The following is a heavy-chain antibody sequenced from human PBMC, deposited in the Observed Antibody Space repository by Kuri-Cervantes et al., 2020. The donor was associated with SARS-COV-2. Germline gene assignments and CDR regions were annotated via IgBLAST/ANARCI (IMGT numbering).Heavy chain of an antibody. V-gene: IGHV4-38-2*02. CDR2: IYYSGST. CDR1: GYSISSGYY. Sequence: SETLSLTCAVSGYSISSGYYWGWIRQPPGKGLEWIGSIYYSGSTYYNPSLKSRVTISVDTSKNQFSLKLSSVTAADTAVYYCARDGTPKSWESAFDIWGQGTMVTVSS. D-gene: IGHD6-13*01. J-gene: IGHJ3*02. CDR3: ARDGTPKSWESAFDI.